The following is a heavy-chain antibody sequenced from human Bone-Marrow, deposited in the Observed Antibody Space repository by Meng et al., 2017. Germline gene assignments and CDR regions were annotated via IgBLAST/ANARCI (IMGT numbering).Heavy chain of an antibody. J-gene: IGHJ4*02. CDR1: GGSFSDYY. Sequence: QGHVKRWGAGRLKPSGTLSLTCVVSGGSFSDYYWSWIRQPPGKGLEWIGEINHSGSTNYNPSLESRATISVDTSQNNLSLKLSSVTAADSAVYYCARGPTTMAHDFDYWGQGTLVTVSS. CDR2: INHSGST. D-gene: IGHD4-11*01. V-gene: IGHV4-34*01. CDR3: ARGPTTMAHDFDY.